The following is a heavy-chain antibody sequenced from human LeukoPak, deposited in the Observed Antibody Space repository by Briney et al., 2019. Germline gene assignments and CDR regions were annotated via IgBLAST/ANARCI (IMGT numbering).Heavy chain of an antibody. D-gene: IGHD2-15*01. V-gene: IGHV3-64*01. CDR2: IRSNGGST. CDR3: ASGCSGGSCYSD. CDR1: GFTLSSYA. Sequence: GGSLRLSCAASGFTLSSYAMHWVRQAPGKGLEYVSAIRSNGGSTYYANSVKGRFTISRDNSKNTLYLQMGSLRAEDMAVYYCASGCSGGSCYSDWGQGTLVTVSS. J-gene: IGHJ4*02.